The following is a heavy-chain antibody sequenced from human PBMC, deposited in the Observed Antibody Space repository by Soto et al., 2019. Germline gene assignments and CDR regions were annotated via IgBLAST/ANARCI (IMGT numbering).Heavy chain of an antibody. Sequence: ASVKVSCKASGYTFTGYYMHWVRQAPGQGLEWMGWINPNSGGTNYAQKFQGWVTMARDTSISTAYMELSRLRSDDTAVYYCARAYSSGWSPYPYNWFDPWGQGTLVTVSS. J-gene: IGHJ5*02. CDR1: GYTFTGYY. V-gene: IGHV1-2*04. CDR2: INPNSGGT. CDR3: ARAYSSGWSPYPYNWFDP. D-gene: IGHD6-13*01.